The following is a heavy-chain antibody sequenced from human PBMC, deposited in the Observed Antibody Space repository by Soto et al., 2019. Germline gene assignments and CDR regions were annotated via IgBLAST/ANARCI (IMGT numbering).Heavy chain of an antibody. CDR2: ISAYNGNT. CDR1: GYTFTSYG. Sequence: ASVKVSCKASGYTFTSYGISWVRQAPGQGLEWMGWISAYNGNTNYAQKLQGRVTMTTNTSTSTAYMEMRNLKTEETAIYFCARGPPGMGSYLFLWGQGTLVTVSS. J-gene: IGHJ4*02. CDR3: ARGPPGMGSYLFL. V-gene: IGHV1-18*01. D-gene: IGHD3-16*02.